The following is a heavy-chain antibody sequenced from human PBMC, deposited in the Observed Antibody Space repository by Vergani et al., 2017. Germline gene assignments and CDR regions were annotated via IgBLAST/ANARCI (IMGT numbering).Heavy chain of an antibody. CDR3: ARSDSSGYYYYYYYMDV. CDR1: GFTFSSYG. Sequence: QVQLVESGGGVVQPGRSLRLSCAASGFTFSSYGMHWVRQAPGKGLEWVAVISYDGSNKDYADSGKGRFTISRDNAKNSLYLQMNSLRAEDTAVYYCARSDSSGYYYYYYYMDVWGKGTTVTVSS. D-gene: IGHD3-22*01. J-gene: IGHJ6*03. CDR2: ISYDGSNK. V-gene: IGHV3-30*03.